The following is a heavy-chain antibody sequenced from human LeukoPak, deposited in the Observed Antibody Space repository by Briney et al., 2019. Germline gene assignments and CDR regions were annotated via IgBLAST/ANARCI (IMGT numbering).Heavy chain of an antibody. CDR2: VSSSGST. V-gene: IGHV4-59*08. D-gene: IGHD6-13*01. Sequence: SETLSLTCTVSGGSISGFHWSWIRQPPGKGLEWIGYVSSSGSTNYFPPLRGRVTISVDTSKNQFSLRLNSVTAADAAVYYCARRASSWGYFDYWGQGALVTVSS. J-gene: IGHJ4*02. CDR1: GGSISGFH. CDR3: ARRASSWGYFDY.